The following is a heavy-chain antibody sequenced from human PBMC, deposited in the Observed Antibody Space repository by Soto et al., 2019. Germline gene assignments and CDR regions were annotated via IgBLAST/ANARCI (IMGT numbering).Heavy chain of an antibody. V-gene: IGHV1-69*13. CDR1: GGTFSSYA. D-gene: IGHD3-22*01. Sequence: GASVKVSCKASGGTFSSYAISWVRQAPGQGLEWMGGIIPIFGTTNYAQEFQGRVTITADESTSTAYMELSSLRSEDTAVYYCARCGSSGYFFNSFDPWGQGXLVTVSS. J-gene: IGHJ5*02. CDR2: IIPIFGTT. CDR3: ARCGSSGYFFNSFDP.